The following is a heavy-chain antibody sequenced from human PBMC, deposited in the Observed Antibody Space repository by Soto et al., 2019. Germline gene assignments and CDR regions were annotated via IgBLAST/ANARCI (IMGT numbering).Heavy chain of an antibody. J-gene: IGHJ6*02. CDR2: ISYDGRHI. CDR1: GFIFSNYA. CDR3: ARDVSDYVLDV. Sequence: QLHLVESGGGVVQLGNSLRLSCTASGFIFSNYAMHWVRQAPGKGLEWVALISYDGRHIYYADSVKGRFAISRDNSKNTLDLVMNSLRREDTAMYYCARDVSDYVLDVWGQGTTVNVSS. D-gene: IGHD4-17*01. V-gene: IGHV3-30*09.